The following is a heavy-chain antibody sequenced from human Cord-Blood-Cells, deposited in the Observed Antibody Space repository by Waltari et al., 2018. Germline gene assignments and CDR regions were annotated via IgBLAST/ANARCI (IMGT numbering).Heavy chain of an antibody. V-gene: IGHV4-61*01. CDR1: GCSVSSGSYY. J-gene: IGHJ2*01. D-gene: IGHD1-26*01. CDR3: ARDSGNWYFDL. Sequence: QVQLQESGPGLATPSETLSLTCTVSGCSVSSGSYYWSWIRQPPGKGLKWIGYIYYSGSTNYNPSLKSRVTISVDTSKNQFSLKLSSVTAADTAVYYCARDSGNWYFDLWGRGTLVTVSS. CDR2: IYYSGST.